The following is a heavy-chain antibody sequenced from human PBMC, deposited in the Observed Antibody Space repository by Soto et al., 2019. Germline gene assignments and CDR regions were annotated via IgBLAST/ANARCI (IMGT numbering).Heavy chain of an antibody. Sequence: VESLKLSWQVSGYRFTCYWITLMRPVPGKGLECLGRSEPRDSYTNYSPSFQGHVTVSVDKSINTAYLQWNSLKASDTALYYCARVGATTLHYFDSWGQGTLVTVSS. J-gene: IGHJ4*02. D-gene: IGHD1-26*01. CDR2: SEPRDSYT. V-gene: IGHV5-10-1*01. CDR1: GYRFTCYW. CDR3: ARVGATTLHYFDS.